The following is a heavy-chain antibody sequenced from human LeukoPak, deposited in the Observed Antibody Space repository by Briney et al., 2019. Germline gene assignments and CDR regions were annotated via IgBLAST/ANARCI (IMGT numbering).Heavy chain of an antibody. CDR2: IYSGGST. V-gene: IGHV3-53*01. J-gene: IGHJ4*02. CDR3: ARGGERHCSGGSCYDGFDY. CDR1: GFTVSSNY. D-gene: IGHD2-15*01. Sequence: GGSLRLSCAASGFTVSSNYMSWVRQAPGKGLEWVSVIYSGGSTYYADSVKGRFTISRDNSKNTLYLQMNSLRAEDTAVYYCARGGERHCSGGSCYDGFDYWGQGTLVTVSS.